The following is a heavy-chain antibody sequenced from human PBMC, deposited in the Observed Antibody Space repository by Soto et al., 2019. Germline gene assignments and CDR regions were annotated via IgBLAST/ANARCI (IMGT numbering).Heavy chain of an antibody. V-gene: IGHV3-15*07. CDR1: GFTFSNAW. J-gene: IGHJ4*02. CDR2: IKSKTDGGTT. Sequence: GGSLRLSCAASGFTFSNAWMNWVRQAPGKGLEWVGHIKSKTDGGTTDYAAPVKGRFTISRDDSKNTLYLQMNSLKTEDTAMYYCTTGPGDYWGQGTLVTVSS. CDR3: TTGPGDY. D-gene: IGHD2-2*01.